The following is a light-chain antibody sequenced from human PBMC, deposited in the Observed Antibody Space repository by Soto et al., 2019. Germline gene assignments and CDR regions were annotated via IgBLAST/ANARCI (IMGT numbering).Light chain of an antibody. J-gene: IGKJ3*01. CDR3: QQYGSSQFT. V-gene: IGKV3-20*01. CDR2: GAS. CDR1: QRVSSAY. Sequence: EIVLTQSPGTLSVSPGERATLSCRASQRVSSAYLAWYQQKPGQAPRLVIYGASNRATGIPDRFSGSEAGTDFILTIDRLETEDFAVYYCQQYGSSQFTFGPGTKVDFK.